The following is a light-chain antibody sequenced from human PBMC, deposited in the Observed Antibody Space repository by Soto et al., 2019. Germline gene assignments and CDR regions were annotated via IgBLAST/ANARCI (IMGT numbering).Light chain of an antibody. Sequence: EIVMTQSPATLSVSPGERATLSCRASQSVSSNLAWYQQKPGQAPRLLIYGASTRATGIPARFSGSGSGTEFTLTISSLQSEDFAVYYCQQYVTSPPGYTFGQGTELRIK. CDR1: QSVSSN. CDR3: QQYVTSPPGYT. J-gene: IGKJ2*01. V-gene: IGKV3-15*01. CDR2: GAS.